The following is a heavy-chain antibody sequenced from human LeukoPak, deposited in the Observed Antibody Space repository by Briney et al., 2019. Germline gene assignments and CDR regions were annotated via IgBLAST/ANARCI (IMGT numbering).Heavy chain of an antibody. CDR2: IYYSGST. CDR1: GGSSSSGDYY. CDR3: ARDRRCSGGSCYTDY. Sequence: SETLSLTCTVSGGSSSSGDYYWGWIRQPPGKGLEWIGYIYYSGSTYYNPSLKSRVTISVDTSKNQFSLKLSSVTAADTAVYYCARDRRCSGGSCYTDYWGQGTLVTVSS. D-gene: IGHD2-15*01. V-gene: IGHV4-30-4*01. J-gene: IGHJ4*02.